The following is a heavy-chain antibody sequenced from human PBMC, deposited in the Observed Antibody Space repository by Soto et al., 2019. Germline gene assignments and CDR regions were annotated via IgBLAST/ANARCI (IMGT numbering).Heavy chain of an antibody. CDR2: IYYSGST. CDR3: AREEGQTPDAFDI. V-gene: IGHV4-59*01. J-gene: IGHJ3*02. CDR1: GGSISSYY. Sequence: SETLSLTCTVSGGSISSYYWSWIRQPPGKGLEWIGYIYYSGSTNYNPSLKSRVTISVDTSKNQFSLKLSSVTAADTAVYYCAREEGQTPDAFDIWGQGTMVTVSS.